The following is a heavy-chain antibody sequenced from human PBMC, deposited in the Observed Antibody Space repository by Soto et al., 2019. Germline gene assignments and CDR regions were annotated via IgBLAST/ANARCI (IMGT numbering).Heavy chain of an antibody. CDR1: GGTFSSYT. J-gene: IGHJ3*02. D-gene: IGHD3-10*01. Sequence: SVKVSCKASGGTFSSYTISWVRQAPGQGLEWMGRIIPILGIANYAQKFQGRVTITADKSTSTAYMELSSLRSEDTAVYYCASAITMVRGVISAFDIWGQGTMVTVSS. CDR3: ASAITMVRGVISAFDI. V-gene: IGHV1-69*02. CDR2: IIPILGIA.